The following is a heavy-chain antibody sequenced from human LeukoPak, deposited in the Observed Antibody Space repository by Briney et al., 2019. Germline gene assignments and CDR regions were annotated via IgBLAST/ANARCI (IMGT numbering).Heavy chain of an antibody. J-gene: IGHJ5*02. CDR1: GGSFSGYY. CDR2: INRSCNT. D-gene: IGHD2-8*01. V-gene: IGHV4-34*01. CDR3: ARTIVLMVLAISGWFDP. Sequence: SETLSLTCAVYGGSFSGYYWSWIRQPPGKGLDGIGEINRSCNTNYNSSLKRRVTISVDTSKNQFSLKLSSVTAADTAVYYCARTIVLMVLAISGWFDPWGQGTLVTVSS.